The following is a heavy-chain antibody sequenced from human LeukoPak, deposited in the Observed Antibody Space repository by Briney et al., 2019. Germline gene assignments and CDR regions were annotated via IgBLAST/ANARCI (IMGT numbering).Heavy chain of an antibody. CDR2: ISSSSSYT. J-gene: IGHJ5*02. CDR3: ARVAAAGGLNWFDP. V-gene: IGHV3-11*06. CDR1: GFTFSDYY. Sequence: GGSLTLSCAPSGFTFSDYYMSWIRHAPGKGLEWVSYISSSSSYTNYADSVKGRFTISRDNAKNSLYLQMNSLRAEDTAVYYCARVAAAGGLNWFDPWGQGTLVTVSS. D-gene: IGHD6-13*01.